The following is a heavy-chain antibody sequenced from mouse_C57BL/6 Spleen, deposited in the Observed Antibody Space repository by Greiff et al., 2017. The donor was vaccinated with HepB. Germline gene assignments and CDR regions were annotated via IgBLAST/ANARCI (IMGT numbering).Heavy chain of an antibody. CDR2: ISDGGSYT. CDR1: GFTFSSYA. J-gene: IGHJ1*03. CDR3: ARAGGNYGNYEGYFDV. V-gene: IGHV5-4*03. Sequence: DVMLVESGGGLVKPGGSLKLSCAASGFTFSSYAMSWVRQTPEKRLEWVATISDGGSYTYYPDNVKGRFTISRDNAKNNLYLQMSHLKSEDTAMYYCARAGGNYGNYEGYFDVWGTGTTVTVSS. D-gene: IGHD2-1*01.